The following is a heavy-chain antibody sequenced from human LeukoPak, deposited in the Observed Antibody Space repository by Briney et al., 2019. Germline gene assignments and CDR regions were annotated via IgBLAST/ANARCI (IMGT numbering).Heavy chain of an antibody. Sequence: SETLSLTCTVSGGSISSYYWSWIRQPPGKGLEWIGYIYYSGSTNYNPSLKSRVTISVDTSKNQFSLKLNSVTAADTAVYYCARVWYYYDSSGYYYAHTSTGWFDPWGQGTLVTVSS. CDR2: IYYSGST. D-gene: IGHD3-22*01. V-gene: IGHV4-59*01. J-gene: IGHJ5*02. CDR1: GGSISSYY. CDR3: ARVWYYYDSSGYYYAHTSTGWFDP.